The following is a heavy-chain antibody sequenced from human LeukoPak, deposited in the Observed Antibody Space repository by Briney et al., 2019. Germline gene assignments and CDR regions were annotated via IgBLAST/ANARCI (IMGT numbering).Heavy chain of an antibody. CDR2: IKQDGSEK. Sequence: GGSLRLSCAASGFTFSGYWMSWVRQAPGKGLEWVANIKQDGSEKYYVDSVKGRFTISRDNAKNSLYLQMNSLRAEDTAVYYCAREAAGSSADAFDIWGQGTMVTVSS. CDR1: GFTFSGYW. CDR3: AREAAGSSADAFDI. V-gene: IGHV3-7*01. J-gene: IGHJ3*02. D-gene: IGHD3-10*01.